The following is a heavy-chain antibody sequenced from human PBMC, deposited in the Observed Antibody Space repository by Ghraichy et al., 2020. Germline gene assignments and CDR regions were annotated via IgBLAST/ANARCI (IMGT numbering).Heavy chain of an antibody. J-gene: IGHJ3*02. CDR3: AKDPNGDFVGAFDI. V-gene: IGHV3-23*01. D-gene: IGHD4-17*01. CDR2: TSASGGNT. CDR1: GFTFSSYA. Sequence: GESLNISCAASGFTFSSYAMSWVRQAPGKGLEWVSGTSASGGNTYYADSVKGRFTISRDNSENTLSLQMNSLRAEDTALYYCAKDPNGDFVGAFDIWGLGTMVTVSS.